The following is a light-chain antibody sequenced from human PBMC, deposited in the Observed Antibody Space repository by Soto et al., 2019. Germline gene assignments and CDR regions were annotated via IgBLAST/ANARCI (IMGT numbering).Light chain of an antibody. CDR2: DAS. CDR1: QSVRTN. Sequence: EIVMTQSPATLSVSPGERATLSCRASQSVRTNLAWYQQKPGQAPRLLIYDASTRPTGIPGRFSGSGSGTEFTLTISSLQSEDFAVYYCQQFNNWPQTFGQGTKVDIK. V-gene: IGKV3-15*01. CDR3: QQFNNWPQT. J-gene: IGKJ1*01.